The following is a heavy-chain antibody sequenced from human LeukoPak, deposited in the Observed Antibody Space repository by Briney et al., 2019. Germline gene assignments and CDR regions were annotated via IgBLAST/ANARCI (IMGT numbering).Heavy chain of an antibody. CDR2: IYYTGAT. CDR3: ARQGDIAAAGPPP. Sequence: SQTLSLTCTVSGGSIRRGGYFWNWIRHPPGKGLEWIGNIYYTGATYDNPSLKSRVTISVDTSKNQFSLKLSSVAAADTAVYYCARQGDIAAAGPPPWGQGTLVTVSS. J-gene: IGHJ5*02. D-gene: IGHD6-13*01. CDR1: GGSIRRGGYF. V-gene: IGHV4-30-2*03.